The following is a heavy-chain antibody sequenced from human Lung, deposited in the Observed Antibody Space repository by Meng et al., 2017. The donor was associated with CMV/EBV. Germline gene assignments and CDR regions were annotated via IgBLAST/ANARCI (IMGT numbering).Heavy chain of an antibody. D-gene: IGHD1-26*01. CDR1: GFTFSNYA. CDR3: AKDSTYRA. Sequence: GESLKISCAASGFTFSNYAMSWVRQAPGKGLEWVAVIYAGGRSAYYAESVKGRFTIFRDGSKNTVYLEMNSLRAEDTALYYCAKDSTYRAWGHGTLVTVSS. V-gene: IGHV3-23*03. J-gene: IGHJ5*01. CDR2: IYAGGRSA.